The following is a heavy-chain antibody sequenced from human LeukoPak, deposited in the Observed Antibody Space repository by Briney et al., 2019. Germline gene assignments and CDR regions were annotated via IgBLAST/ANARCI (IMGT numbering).Heavy chain of an antibody. J-gene: IGHJ4*02. CDR3: ASGDYYGSGSYPFDY. V-gene: IGHV4-34*01. Sequence: SETLSLTCAVYGGSFSGYYWSWIRQPPGKGLEWIGEINHSGSTNYNPSLKSRVAISVDTSKNQFSLKLSSVTAADTAVYYCASGDYYGSGSYPFDYWGQGTLVTVSS. CDR2: INHSGST. D-gene: IGHD3-10*01. CDR1: GGSFSGYY.